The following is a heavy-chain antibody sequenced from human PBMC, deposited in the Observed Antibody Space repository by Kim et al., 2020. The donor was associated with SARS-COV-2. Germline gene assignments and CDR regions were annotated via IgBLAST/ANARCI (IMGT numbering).Heavy chain of an antibody. J-gene: IGHJ5*02. D-gene: IGHD3-16*01. V-gene: IGHV3-7*01. CDR3: ARDIRGTWFDP. Sequence: EKYYIASVKGRITSSRDNAKNLMYLQMSGLRAEDTAVYYCARDIRGTWFDPWGQGTLVTVSS. CDR2: EK.